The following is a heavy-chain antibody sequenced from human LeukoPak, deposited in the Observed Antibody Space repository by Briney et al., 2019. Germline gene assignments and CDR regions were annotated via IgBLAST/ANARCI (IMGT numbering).Heavy chain of an antibody. CDR1: GFTFSAYW. D-gene: IGHD6-13*01. V-gene: IGHV3-7*01. CDR2: IKDDGRDK. CDR3: ARGRAAAPRVFDY. Sequence: GGSLRLSCAASGFTFSAYWMSWVRQAPGKGLEWVANIKDDGRDKYYVDSVKGLFTISRDNAKNSLYLQMNSLSDDDTAVYYCARGRAAAPRVFDYWGQGTLVTVSS. J-gene: IGHJ4*02.